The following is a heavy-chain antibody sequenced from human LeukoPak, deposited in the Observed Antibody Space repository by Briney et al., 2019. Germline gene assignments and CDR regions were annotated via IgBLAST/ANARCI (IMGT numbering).Heavy chain of an antibody. J-gene: IGHJ4*02. CDR1: GFTFSSAW. D-gene: IGHD2-15*01. CDR2: IKSKTDGGTA. CDR3: AAFAAGG. Sequence: GGSLRLSCAASGFTFSSAWMSWVRQAPGKGLKWVGRIKSKTDGGTADYAAPVKGRITISRDDSNNTLDLQMNSLETEDTAVYYCAAFAAGGWGQGTLVTVSS. V-gene: IGHV3-15*01.